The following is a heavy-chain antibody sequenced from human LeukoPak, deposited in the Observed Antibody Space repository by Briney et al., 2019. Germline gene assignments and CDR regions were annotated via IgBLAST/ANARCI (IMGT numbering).Heavy chain of an antibody. CDR2: INSDGSST. V-gene: IGHV3-74*01. CDR3: VRAATDFWSGYYTDYYYMDV. J-gene: IGHJ6*03. CDR1: GFTFSSYW. D-gene: IGHD3-3*01. Sequence: GGSLRLSCAASGFTFSSYWMHWVRQAPGKGLVWVSRINSDGSSTSYADSVKGRFTISRDNAKNTLYLQMNSLRAEDTAVYYCVRAATDFWSGYYTDYYYMDVWGKGTTVTVSS.